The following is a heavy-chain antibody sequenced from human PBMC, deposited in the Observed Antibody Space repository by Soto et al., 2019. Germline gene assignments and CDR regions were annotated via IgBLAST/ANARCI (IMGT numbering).Heavy chain of an antibody. CDR3: ARGNSIVATT. CDR2: INHSGST. J-gene: IGHJ5*02. D-gene: IGHD5-12*01. CDR1: GGSFSGYY. V-gene: IGHV4-34*01. Sequence: SETLSLTCAVYGGSFSGYYWSWIRQPPGKGLEWIGEINHSGSTNYNPSLKSRVTISVDTSKNQFSLKLSSVTAADTAVYYCARGNSIVATTWGQGTLVTVPS.